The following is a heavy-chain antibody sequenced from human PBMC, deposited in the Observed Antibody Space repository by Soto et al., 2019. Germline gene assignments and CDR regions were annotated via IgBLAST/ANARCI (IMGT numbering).Heavy chain of an antibody. V-gene: IGHV3-21*01. CDR2: ISSSSSYI. D-gene: IGHD3-3*01. J-gene: IGHJ6*01. CDR3: ARDYDFWSGYSHYYGMAV. CDR1: VLTFSTYT. Sequence: PWGSLALGCAPSVLTFSTYTMNWVRQAPGKGLEWVSSISSSSSYIYYADSVKGRFTISRDNAKNSLYLQMNSLRAEDTAVYYCARDYDFWSGYSHYYGMAVWGQGTTVTVSS.